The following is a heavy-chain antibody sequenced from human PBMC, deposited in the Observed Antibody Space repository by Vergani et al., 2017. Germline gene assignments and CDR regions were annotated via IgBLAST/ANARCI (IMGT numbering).Heavy chain of an antibody. J-gene: IGHJ4*02. D-gene: IGHD5-18*01. CDR3: ARATQLWYPLGYDY. V-gene: IGHV4-38-2*01. Sequence: QVQLQESGPGLVKPSETLSLTCAVSGYSISSGYYWGWIRQPPGKGLEWIGSIYHSGSTYYNPSLKSRVTISVDTSKNQFSLKLSSVTAADTAVYYCARATQLWYPLGYDYWGQGTLVTVSS. CDR1: GYSISSGYY. CDR2: IYHSGST.